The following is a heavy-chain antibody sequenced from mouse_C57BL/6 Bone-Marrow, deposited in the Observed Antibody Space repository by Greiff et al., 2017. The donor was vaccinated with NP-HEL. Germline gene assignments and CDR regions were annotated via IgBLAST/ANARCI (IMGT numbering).Heavy chain of an antibody. V-gene: IGHV5-9-1*02. CDR1: GFTFSSYA. Sequence: EVQLVESGAGLVKPGGSLKLSCAASGFTFSSYAMSWVRQTPEKRLEWVAYISSGGDYIYYADTVKGRFTISRDNASNTLYLQMSSLKSEDTAMYYCTLGPSWYFDVWGTGTTVTVSS. J-gene: IGHJ1*03. CDR3: TLGPSWYFDV. CDR2: ISSGGDYI. D-gene: IGHD3-3*01.